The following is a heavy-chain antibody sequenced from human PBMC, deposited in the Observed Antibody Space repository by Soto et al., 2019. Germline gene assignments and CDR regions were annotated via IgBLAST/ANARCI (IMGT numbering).Heavy chain of an antibody. CDR1: GFTFSSYS. CDR3: ARERRITIFGVVVCNFDY. V-gene: IGHV3-48*02. D-gene: IGHD3-3*01. CDR2: ISSSSSTI. Sequence: EVQLVESGGGLVQPGGSLRLSCAASGFTFSSYSMNWVRQAPGKGLEWVSYISSSSSTIYYADSVKGRFTISRDNAKNSLYLQMNSLRDEDTAVYYCARERRITIFGVVVCNFDYWGQGTLVTVSS. J-gene: IGHJ4*02.